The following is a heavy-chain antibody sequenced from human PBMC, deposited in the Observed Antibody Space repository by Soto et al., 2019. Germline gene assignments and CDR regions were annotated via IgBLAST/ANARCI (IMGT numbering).Heavy chain of an antibody. J-gene: IGHJ6*02. D-gene: IGHD3-10*01. CDR1: GFTFSSYA. Sequence: QVQLVESGVGVVQPGTSLRLSCAASGFTFSSYAFHWVRQAPGKGLEWVAVTSYDGSNRFYGNSVKGRFSISRDNSKHMLYLHMDGLRSEHTALYYCVRESALEGSPFGYCYGMDVWGQGTTVTVSS. CDR3: VRESALEGSPFGYCYGMDV. CDR2: TSYDGSNR. V-gene: IGHV3-30*04.